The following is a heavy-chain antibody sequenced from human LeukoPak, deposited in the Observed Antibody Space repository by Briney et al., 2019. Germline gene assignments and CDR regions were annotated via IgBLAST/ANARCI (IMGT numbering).Heavy chain of an antibody. V-gene: IGHV3-23*01. Sequence: GGSLRLSCAASGFTFSSYAMSWVRQAPGKGLEWVSAISGSGGSTYYADSVKGRFTISRDNSNNTLYLQMNSLRAEDAAVYYCAREYDLLSGYDYWGQGTLVTVSS. CDR1: GFTFSSYA. CDR2: ISGSGGST. CDR3: AREYDLLSGYDY. J-gene: IGHJ4*02. D-gene: IGHD3-3*01.